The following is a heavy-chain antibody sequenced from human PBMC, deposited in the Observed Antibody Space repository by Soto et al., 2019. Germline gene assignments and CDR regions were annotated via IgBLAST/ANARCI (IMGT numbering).Heavy chain of an antibody. V-gene: IGHV3-30*03. J-gene: IGHJ6*02. Sequence: GGSLRLSCAASGFTFSSYGMHWVRQAPGKGLEWVAVISNDGSNKYYADSVKGRFTISRDNSKNTLYLQMNSLRAEDTAVYYCARDPSYYYDSSGSEMALYYYYGMDVWGQGTTVTVSS. CDR3: ARDPSYYYDSSGSEMALYYYYGMDV. CDR1: GFTFSSYG. CDR2: ISNDGSNK. D-gene: IGHD3-22*01.